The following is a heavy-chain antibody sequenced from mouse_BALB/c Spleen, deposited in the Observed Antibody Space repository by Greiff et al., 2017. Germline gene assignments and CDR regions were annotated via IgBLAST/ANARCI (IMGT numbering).Heavy chain of an antibody. CDR2: IDPETGGT. D-gene: IGHD3-1*01. CDR3: TSGPTLDY. J-gene: IGHJ2*01. CDR1: GYTFTDYE. Sequence: QVQLQQSGAELVRPGASVTLSCKASGYTFTDYEMHWVKQTPVHGLEWIGAIDPETGGTAYNQKFKGKATLTADKSSSTADMELRSLTSEDSAVYYCTSGPTLDYWGQGTTLTVSS. V-gene: IGHV1-15*01.